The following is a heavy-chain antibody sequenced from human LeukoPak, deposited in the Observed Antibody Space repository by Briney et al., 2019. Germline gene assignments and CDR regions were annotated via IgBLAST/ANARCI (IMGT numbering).Heavy chain of an antibody. CDR3: ARFTYYYDSSGYYKVLSKYYFDY. Sequence: PGGSLRLSCAASGFTFSDYYMSWIRQAPGKGLEWVSAISGSGTFTSYADSVKGRFTISRDNSRNTLYLQMNSLRAEDTAVYYCARFTYYYDSSGYYKVLSKYYFDYWGQGTLVTASS. V-gene: IGHV3-23*01. D-gene: IGHD3-22*01. CDR1: GFTFSDYY. J-gene: IGHJ4*02. CDR2: ISGSGTFT.